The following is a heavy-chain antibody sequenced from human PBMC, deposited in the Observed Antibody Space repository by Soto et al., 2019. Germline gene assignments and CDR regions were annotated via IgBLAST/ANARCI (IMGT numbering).Heavy chain of an antibody. CDR3: ARDKRRFNNPSDQANWFDP. D-gene: IGHD3-3*01. Sequence: GASVKVSFKASRYTFTSYYMHCVRQAPGQGLEWMGIINPSGGSTSYAQKFQGRVTMTRDTSTSTVYMELSSLRSEDTAVYYCARDKRRFNNPSDQANWFDPWGQGTLVTVSS. J-gene: IGHJ5*02. CDR2: INPSGGST. CDR1: RYTFTSYY. V-gene: IGHV1-46*01.